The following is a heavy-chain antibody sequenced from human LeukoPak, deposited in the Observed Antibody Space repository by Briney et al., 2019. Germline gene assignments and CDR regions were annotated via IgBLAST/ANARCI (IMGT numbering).Heavy chain of an antibody. CDR1: GFTLSSYA. CDR2: IGDGGATT. V-gene: IGHV3-23*01. CDR3: ASFHYYGSGAYYLSY. Sequence: GGSLRLSCAASGFTLSSYAMTWVRQAPGKGLEWVSDIGDGGATTYYADSVKGRFTISRDNSKNTLYLQMNSLRAEDTAVYFCASFHYYGSGAYYLSYWGQGTLVTVSS. J-gene: IGHJ4*02. D-gene: IGHD3-10*01.